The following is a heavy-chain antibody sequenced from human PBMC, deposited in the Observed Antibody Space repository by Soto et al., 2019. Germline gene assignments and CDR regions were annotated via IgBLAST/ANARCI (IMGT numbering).Heavy chain of an antibody. CDR3: ARHWPASNVVPMLYVGP. V-gene: IGHV4-39*01. D-gene: IGHD2-8*01. CDR1: GDSITSNPYY. CDR2: SHSNGSA. J-gene: IGHJ5*02. Sequence: SETLSLTCPVSGDSITSNPYYWGWIRQPPGKGLEWIGSSHSNGSAHYNPSLKSRVTISVDSSKNQLSLQLRSVSAADTAVYYCARHWPASNVVPMLYVGPWGQGTLVTVSS.